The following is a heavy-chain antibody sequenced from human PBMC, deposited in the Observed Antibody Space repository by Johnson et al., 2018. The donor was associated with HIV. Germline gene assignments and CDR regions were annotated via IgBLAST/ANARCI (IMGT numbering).Heavy chain of an antibody. CDR2: IWYDGSNK. V-gene: IGHV3-30*02. CDR1: GFSFSAYA. CDR3: AKDSSRYYDSRGAFDI. J-gene: IGHJ3*02. Sequence: QVQLVESGGGLVQPGGSLRLSCAASGFSFSAYAMSWVRQAPGKGLEWVAVIWYDGSNKYYADSVKGRFTISRDNSKNTLYLQMNSLRAEDTAVYYCAKDSSRYYDSRGAFDIWGQGTMVTVSS. D-gene: IGHD3-22*01.